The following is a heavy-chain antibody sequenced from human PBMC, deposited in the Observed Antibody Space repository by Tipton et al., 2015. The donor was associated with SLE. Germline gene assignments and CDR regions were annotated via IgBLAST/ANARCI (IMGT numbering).Heavy chain of an antibody. J-gene: IGHJ5*02. D-gene: IGHD3-10*01. CDR1: GGSFSGYY. CDR3: AGITMVQGVTP. CDR2: IYYSGST. Sequence: TLSLTCAVYGGSFSGYYWGWICQPPGKGLEWIGSIYYSGSTYYNPSLKSRVTISVDTSKNQFSLKLSSVTAADTAVYYCAGITMVQGVTPWGQGTLVTVSS. V-gene: IGHV4-34*03.